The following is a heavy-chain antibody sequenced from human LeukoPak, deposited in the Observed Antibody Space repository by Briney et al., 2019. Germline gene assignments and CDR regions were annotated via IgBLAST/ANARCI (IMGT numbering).Heavy chain of an antibody. J-gene: IGHJ4*02. CDR1: GFTFSSYA. V-gene: IGHV3-21*05. CDR2: ISSSSSYT. CDR3: ARDAWGSYRYPPYY. Sequence: GASLRLSCAASGFTFSSYAMSWVRQAPGEGLEWVSYISSSSSYTNYADSVKGRFTISRDNAKNSLYLQMNSLRAEDTAVYYCARDAWGSYRYPPYYWGQGTLVTVSS. D-gene: IGHD3-16*02.